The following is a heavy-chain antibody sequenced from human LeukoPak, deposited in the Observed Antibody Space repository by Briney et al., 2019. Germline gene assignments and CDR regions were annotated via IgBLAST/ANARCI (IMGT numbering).Heavy chain of an antibody. CDR3: VRDKDWGFDY. CDR1: GFTFSSYA. J-gene: IGHJ4*02. V-gene: IGHV3-48*02. D-gene: IGHD7-27*01. Sequence: GGSLRLSCAASGFTFSSYAMSWVRQAPGKGLQWISYITPGSDALYYADSVKGRFTISRDNAKNSLYLQMNSLTDADTALYYCVRDKDWGFDYWGQGTLVTVSS. CDR2: ITPGSDAL.